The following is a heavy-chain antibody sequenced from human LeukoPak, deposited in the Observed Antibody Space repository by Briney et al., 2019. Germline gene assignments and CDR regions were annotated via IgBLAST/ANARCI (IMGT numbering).Heavy chain of an antibody. J-gene: IGHJ4*02. CDR2: ISGYNGNT. Sequence: GASVKVSCKASGYTFTSYGISWVRQAPGQGLEWMGWISGYNGNTNYAQKFQGRVTMTTDTSTSTAYMELRGLRSDDTAVYYCARVVSGSGYSIYWGQGTLVTVSS. CDR1: GYTFTSYG. D-gene: IGHD3-3*01. V-gene: IGHV1-18*01. CDR3: ARVVSGSGYSIY.